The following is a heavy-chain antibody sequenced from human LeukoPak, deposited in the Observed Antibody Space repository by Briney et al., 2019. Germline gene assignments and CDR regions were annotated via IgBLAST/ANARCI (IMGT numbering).Heavy chain of an antibody. V-gene: IGHV1-18*04. CDR1: GYTFTTYG. D-gene: IGHD3-22*01. Sequence: ASVTVSCKGSGYTFTTYGISWVRQAPGQGGEWMGWITTYNGKTHYAQKFQGRVTMTADTSTRTASMELRSLRSDDTAVYYCARDAGGSGYDFLDYWGQGTLVTVSS. CDR3: ARDAGGSGYDFLDY. J-gene: IGHJ4*02. CDR2: ITTYNGKT.